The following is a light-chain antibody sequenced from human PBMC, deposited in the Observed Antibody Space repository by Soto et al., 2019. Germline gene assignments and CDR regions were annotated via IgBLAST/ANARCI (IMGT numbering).Light chain of an antibody. CDR2: DAS. V-gene: IGKV1-5*01. CDR3: QQFHTYYT. Sequence: DIDMTQSPSTLSASVGDRVTITCRASQNINTLLAWYQQKQGRAPKLLLYDASRLEDGVPSRFSGSGYGTEFTLTISGLQPDDFATYYGQQFHTYYTVGQGTNVHIK. CDR1: QNINTL. J-gene: IGKJ2*01.